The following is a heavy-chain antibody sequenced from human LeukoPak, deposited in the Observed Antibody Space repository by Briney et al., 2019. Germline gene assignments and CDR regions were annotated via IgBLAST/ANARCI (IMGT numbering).Heavy chain of an antibody. V-gene: IGHV3-7*02. J-gene: IGHJ4*02. CDR1: GFTFTTYW. CDR3: AKTYSRESGYDFFFHY. Sequence: GGSLRLSCATSGFTFTTYWMSWVRQAPGKGLEWVANIKQDGSEKKYLDSVRGRFTISRDNAKNSLYLQMNSLRVEDTAVYYCAKTYSRESGYDFFFHYWGQGTRVTVSS. D-gene: IGHD5-12*01. CDR2: IKQDGSEK.